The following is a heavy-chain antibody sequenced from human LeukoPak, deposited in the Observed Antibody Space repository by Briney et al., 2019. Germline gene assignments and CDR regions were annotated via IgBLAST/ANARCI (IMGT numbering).Heavy chain of an antibody. CDR3: ARRDIVVVPATKPHTQFDY. CDR2: INHSGST. J-gene: IGHJ4*02. CDR1: GGSFSGYY. D-gene: IGHD2-2*01. V-gene: IGHV4-34*01. Sequence: PSETLSLTCAVYGGSFSGYYWSWIRQPPGKGLEWIGEINHSGSTNYNPSLKSRVTISVDTSKNQFSLKLSSVTAADTAVYYCARRDIVVVPATKPHTQFDYWGQGTLVTVSS.